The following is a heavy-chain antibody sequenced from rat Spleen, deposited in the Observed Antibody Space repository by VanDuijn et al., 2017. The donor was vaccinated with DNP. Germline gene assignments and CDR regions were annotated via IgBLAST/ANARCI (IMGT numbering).Heavy chain of an antibody. J-gene: IGHJ4*01. D-gene: IGHD1-11*01. CDR1: GFTFSNYG. CDR3: ARHDGTEGIDFDY. V-gene: IGHV5S13*01. CDR2: ISPTDGAT. Sequence: EVQLVESGGGLVQPGRSLKLSCAASGFTFSNYGMAWVRQAPTKGLEWVASISPTDGATYYPDSVKGRFTISRDNAKNTLYLQMDSLRSEDTATYYCARHDGTEGIDFDYWGQGASVTVSS.